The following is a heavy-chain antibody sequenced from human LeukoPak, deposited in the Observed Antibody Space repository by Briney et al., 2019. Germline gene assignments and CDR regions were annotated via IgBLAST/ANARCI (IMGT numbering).Heavy chain of an antibody. V-gene: IGHV3-23*01. CDR1: GFTFSSYA. J-gene: IGHJ4*02. CDR3: AKDRISSERGFWSGYGSYDC. D-gene: IGHD3-3*01. Sequence: PGGSLRLSCAASGFTFSSYAMSWVRQAPGKGLEWVSAISGSGGSTYYADSVKGRFTISRDNSKNTLYLQMNSLRAEDTAVYYCAKDRISSERGFWSGYGSYDCWGQGTLVTVSS. CDR2: ISGSGGST.